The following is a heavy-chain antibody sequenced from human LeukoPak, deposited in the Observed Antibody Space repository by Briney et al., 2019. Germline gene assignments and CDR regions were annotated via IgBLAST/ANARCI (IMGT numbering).Heavy chain of an antibody. CDR3: ARELRPNDY. J-gene: IGHJ4*01. V-gene: IGHV3-23*01. CDR2: ITISGDDT. Sequence: PGGSLRLSCAASGLILSDFAMTWVRQAPGKGLEWVSSITISGDDTFYADSVKGRFTISRDNSKNTLYLQMNSLKAEDTAVYYCARELRPNDYWGHGTLVTVSS. D-gene: IGHD2-15*01. CDR1: GLILSDFA.